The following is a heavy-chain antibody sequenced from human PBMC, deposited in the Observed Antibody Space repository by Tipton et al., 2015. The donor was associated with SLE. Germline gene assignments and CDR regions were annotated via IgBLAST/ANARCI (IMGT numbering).Heavy chain of an antibody. CDR3: ARGRVAAVYYYYYYYMDV. CDR1: GGSFSGYY. V-gene: IGHV4-34*01. Sequence: TLSLTCAVYGGSFSGYYWSWIRQPPGKGLEWIGEINHSGSTNYNPSLKSRVTISVDTSKNQFSLKLSSVTAADTAVYYCARGRVAAVYYYYYYYMDVWVKGTTVTVSS. CDR2: INHSGST. D-gene: IGHD6-13*01. J-gene: IGHJ6*03.